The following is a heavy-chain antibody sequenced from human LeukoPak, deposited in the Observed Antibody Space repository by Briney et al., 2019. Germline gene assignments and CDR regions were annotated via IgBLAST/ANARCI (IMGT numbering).Heavy chain of an antibody. CDR2: IYHSGST. CDR1: GYSISSGYY. Sequence: MPSETLSLTCAVSGYSISSGYYWGWIRQPPGKGLEWIGSIYHSGSTYYNPSLKSRVTISVDTSKNQFSLKLSSVTAADTAVYHCAQENVRNVDVWGKGTTVTVSS. V-gene: IGHV4-38-2*01. J-gene: IGHJ6*04. D-gene: IGHD1-1*01. CDR3: AQENVRNVDV.